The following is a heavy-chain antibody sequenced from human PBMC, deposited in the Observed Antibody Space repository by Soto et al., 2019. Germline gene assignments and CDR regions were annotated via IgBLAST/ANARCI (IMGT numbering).Heavy chain of an antibody. CDR1: GFTVSSNY. J-gene: IGHJ4*02. D-gene: IGHD2-15*01. CDR3: ARVRPYGGSCHRCIY. CDR2: IYSGGST. V-gene: IGHV3-53*02. Sequence: EVQLVETGGGLIQPGGSLRLSCAASGFTVSSNYMSWVRQAPGKGLEWVSVIYSGGSTYYADSVKGRFTISRDNSKYTLYLQMTGLRADDTAVYYCARVRPYGGSCHRCIYWGQGTLVTVSS.